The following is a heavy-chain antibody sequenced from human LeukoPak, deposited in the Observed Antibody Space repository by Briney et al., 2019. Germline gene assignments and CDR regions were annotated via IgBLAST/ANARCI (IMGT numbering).Heavy chain of an antibody. V-gene: IGHV3-33*01. J-gene: IGHJ3*02. CDR2: IWYDGSNK. CDR1: GFTFSSYG. Sequence: GGSLRLSCAASGFTFSSYGMHWVRQAPGKGLEWVAVIWYDGSNKYYADSVKGRFTISRDNSKNTLYLQMNSLRAEDTAVYYCARDVGTRKTRNAFDIWGQGTMVTVSS. D-gene: IGHD1-1*01. CDR3: ARDVGTRKTRNAFDI.